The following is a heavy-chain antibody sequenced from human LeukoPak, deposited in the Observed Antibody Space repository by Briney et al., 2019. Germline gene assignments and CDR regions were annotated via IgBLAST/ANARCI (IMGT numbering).Heavy chain of an antibody. CDR3: VSDSSREYFQH. J-gene: IGHJ1*01. CDR1: GFTFSSYA. CDR2: ISSNGGST. V-gene: IGHV3-64D*06. Sequence: GGSLRLSCSASGFTFSSYAMHWVRQAPGKGLEYVSAISSNGGSTYYAGSVKGRFTISRDNSKNTLYLQMSSLRAEDTAVYYCVSDSSREYFQHWGQGTLVTVSS. D-gene: IGHD6-13*01.